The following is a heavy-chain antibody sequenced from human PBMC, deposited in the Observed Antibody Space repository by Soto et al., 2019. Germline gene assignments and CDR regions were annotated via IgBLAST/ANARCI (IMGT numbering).Heavy chain of an antibody. CDR2: INHSGST. J-gene: IGHJ5*02. V-gene: IGHV4-34*01. D-gene: IGHD6-13*01. CDR3: ARKMAAVTGWFDP. Sequence: SETLSLTCAVYGGSFSGYYWSWIRQPPGKGLEWIGEINHSGSTNYNPSLKSRVTISVDTSKNQFSLKLSSVTAADTAVYYCARKMAAVTGWFDPWGQGTLVTVSS. CDR1: GGSFSGYY.